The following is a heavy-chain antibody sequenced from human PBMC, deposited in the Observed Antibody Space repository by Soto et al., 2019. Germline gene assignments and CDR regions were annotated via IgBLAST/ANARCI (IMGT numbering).Heavy chain of an antibody. J-gene: IGHJ6*02. CDR1: GFTFTSSA. CDR3: AADPAVVQPAFYYYYYGMDV. CDR2: IVVGSGNT. D-gene: IGHD3-22*01. Sequence: GASVKVSCKASGFTFTSSAVQWVRQARGQRLEWIGWIVVGSGNTNYAQKFQERVTITRDMSTSTAYMELSSLRSEDTAVYYCAADPAVVQPAFYYYYYGMDVWGQGTTVTVSS. V-gene: IGHV1-58*01.